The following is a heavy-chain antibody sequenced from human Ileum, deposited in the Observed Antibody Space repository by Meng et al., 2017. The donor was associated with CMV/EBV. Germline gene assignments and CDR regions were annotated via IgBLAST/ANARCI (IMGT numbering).Heavy chain of an antibody. CDR1: GYTFAGYY. V-gene: IGHV1-2*06. CDR2: INPNSGGT. D-gene: IGHD2-21*01. CDR3: ARTPLVLARMWYFDF. J-gene: IGHJ4*02. Sequence: QVLLAQSGAEVKKPGASIKVSCTTSGYTFAGYYLHWVRQARGQGLEWMGRINPNSGGTNYAQKFQGRVTMTRDTSISTASMELSSLTFDDTAVYFCARTPLVLARMWYFDFWGQGTLVTVSS.